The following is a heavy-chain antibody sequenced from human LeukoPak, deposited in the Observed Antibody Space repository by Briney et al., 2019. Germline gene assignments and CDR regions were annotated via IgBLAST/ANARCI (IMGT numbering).Heavy chain of an antibody. D-gene: IGHD6-13*01. J-gene: IGHJ4*02. CDR3: ARLLRNIAAAVYYFDY. CDR1: GYTFTSYW. CDR2: IYPGDSDT. Sequence: GESLKISCKGSGYTFTSYWIGWVRQMPGKGLEWMGIIYPGDSDTRYSPSFQGQVTISADKSISTAYLQWSSLKASDTAMYYCARLLRNIAAAVYYFDYWGQGTLVTVSS. V-gene: IGHV5-51*01.